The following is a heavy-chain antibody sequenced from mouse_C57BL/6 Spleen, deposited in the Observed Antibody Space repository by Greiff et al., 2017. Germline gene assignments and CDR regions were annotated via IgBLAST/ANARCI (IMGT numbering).Heavy chain of an antibody. V-gene: IGHV1-53*01. Sequence: QVQLQQPGTELAKPGASVKLSCKASGYTFTSYWMHWVKQRPGQGLEWIGNINPSNGGTNYNEKFKSKATLTVDKSSSTAYMQLSSLTSEDSAVYYCARWGVYDYAMDYWGQGTSVTVSS. CDR3: ARWGVYDYAMDY. CDR1: GYTFTSYW. CDR2: INPSNGGT. J-gene: IGHJ4*01. D-gene: IGHD1-3*01.